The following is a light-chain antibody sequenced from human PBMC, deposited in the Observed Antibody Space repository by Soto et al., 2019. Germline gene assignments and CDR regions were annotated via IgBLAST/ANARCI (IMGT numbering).Light chain of an antibody. J-gene: IGLJ1*01. CDR1: STNVGTYKA. Sequence: QSALTQPASVSGSPGQSVTISCTGTSTNVGTYKAVSWYQQHPGKAPKLIIYEVSQRPSGVSNHFSGSKSGNTASLTISGLQAEDEADYYCCSYASSSTYVFGTGTKLTDL. V-gene: IGLV2-23*02. CDR3: CSYASSSTYV. CDR2: EVS.